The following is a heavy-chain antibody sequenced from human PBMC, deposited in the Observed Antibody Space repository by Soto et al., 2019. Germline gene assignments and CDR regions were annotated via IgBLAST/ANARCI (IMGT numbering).Heavy chain of an antibody. Sequence: TLSLTCTVSGGSISSGDYYWSWIRQPPGKGLEWIGYIYYSGSTYYNPSLKSRVTISVDTSKNQFSLKLSSVTAADTAVYYCARRGYNWSYGGSSAALPYYFDYWGQGTLVTVSS. CDR3: ARRGYNWSYGGSSAALPYYFDY. CDR2: IYYSGST. V-gene: IGHV4-30-4*01. CDR1: GGSISSGDYY. D-gene: IGHD1-7*01. J-gene: IGHJ4*02.